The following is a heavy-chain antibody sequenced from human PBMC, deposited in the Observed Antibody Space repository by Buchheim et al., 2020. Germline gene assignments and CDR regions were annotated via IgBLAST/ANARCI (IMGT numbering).Heavy chain of an antibody. D-gene: IGHD3-3*01. CDR2: IYYSGST. CDR1: GGSISSSSYY. J-gene: IGHJ4*02. V-gene: IGHV4-39*02. Sequence: QLQLQESGPGLVKPSETLSLTCTVSGGSISSSSYYWGWIRQPPGKGLEWIGSIYYSGSTYYNPSLKSRVTISVDTSKNQFSLKLSSVTAADTAVYYCAGDYDFWSGYYTNRTILWGQGTL. CDR3: AGDYDFWSGYYTNRTIL.